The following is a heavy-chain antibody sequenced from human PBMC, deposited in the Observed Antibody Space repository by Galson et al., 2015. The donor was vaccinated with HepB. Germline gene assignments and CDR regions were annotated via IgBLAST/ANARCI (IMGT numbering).Heavy chain of an antibody. CDR1: TFIFSTYS. J-gene: IGHJ4*02. CDR2: ISSSSSTI. V-gene: IGHV3-48*04. Sequence: SLRLSCAASTFIFSTYSMNWVRQAPGKGLECVSYISSSSSTIYYADSVKGRFTISRDNAKNSLYLQMNSLRAEDTAVYYCARDQHYSSGWEWGQGTLVTVSS. CDR3: ARDQHYSSGWE. D-gene: IGHD6-19*01.